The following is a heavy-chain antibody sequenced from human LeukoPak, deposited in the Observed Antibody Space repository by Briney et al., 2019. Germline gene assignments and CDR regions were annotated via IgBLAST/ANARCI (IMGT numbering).Heavy chain of an antibody. D-gene: IGHD6-6*01. CDR3: AKVTHSSIAAPYGMDV. V-gene: IGHV3-23*01. CDR1: GFTFSSYA. CDR2: ISGSGGAGT. Sequence: PGGSLRLSCAASGFTFSSYAMGWVRQAPGKGLEWVSTISGSGGAGTYYADSVKGRFTISRDNSKNTLYLQMNSLRAEDTAVYYCAKVTHSSIAAPYGMDVWGQGTTVTVSS. J-gene: IGHJ6*02.